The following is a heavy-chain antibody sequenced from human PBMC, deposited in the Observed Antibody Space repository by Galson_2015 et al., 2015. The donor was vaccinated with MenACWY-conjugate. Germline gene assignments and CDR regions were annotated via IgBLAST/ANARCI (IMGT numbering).Heavy chain of an antibody. D-gene: IGHD3-22*01. V-gene: IGHV1-18*01. CDR1: GYIFTSYG. J-gene: IGHJ6*02. CDR2: ISAYNGDT. Sequence: SVKVSCKASGYIFTSYGITWVRQAPGQGLEWLAWISAYNGDTKSAEKVQGRVTVTADTSTGTAYMEFRSLRSDDTGVYYCARDGSGYSGLYYGMDVWGQGTTVSVSS. CDR3: ARDGSGYSGLYYGMDV.